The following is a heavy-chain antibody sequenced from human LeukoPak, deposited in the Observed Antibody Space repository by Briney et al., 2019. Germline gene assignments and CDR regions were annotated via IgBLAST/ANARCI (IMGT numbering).Heavy chain of an antibody. CDR3: AKLWFGELLLYDY. CDR1: GFTFGNYA. V-gene: IGHV3-23*01. D-gene: IGHD3-10*01. Sequence: GGSLRLSCAASGFTFGNYAMNWVRQAPGKGLEWVLAISSSGGSTYYADSVKGRFTISRDNSKDTLYLHINNLRAEDTAVYYCAKLWFGELLLYDYWGQGTLVTVSS. J-gene: IGHJ4*02. CDR2: ISSSGGST.